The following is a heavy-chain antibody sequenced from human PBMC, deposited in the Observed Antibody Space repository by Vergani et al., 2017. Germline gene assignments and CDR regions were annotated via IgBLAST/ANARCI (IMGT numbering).Heavy chain of an antibody. Sequence: QVQLQESGPGLVKPSETLSLTCTVSGGPISSYYWSWSRQPPGKGLEWIGYIYYSGSTNYNPSLKSRVTISVDTSKNQFSLKLSSVTAADTAVYYCARDRPQWGYDLWGQGTLVTVSS. CDR1: GGPISSYY. D-gene: IGHD1-26*01. V-gene: IGHV4-59*01. J-gene: IGHJ5*02. CDR2: IYYSGST. CDR3: ARDRPQWGYDL.